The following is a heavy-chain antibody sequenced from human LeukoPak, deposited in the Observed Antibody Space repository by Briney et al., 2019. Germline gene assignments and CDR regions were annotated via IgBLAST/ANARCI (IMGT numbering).Heavy chain of an antibody. Sequence: SGGSLRLSCTASGFIFSSYGMHWVRQAPGKGLEWVAVISHDGINKHYADSVKGRFTISRDNAKNSLYLQMNSLRAEDTAVYYCARDPPRIRIAVAGYGMDVWGQGTTVTVSS. CDR3: ARDPPRIRIAVAGYGMDV. V-gene: IGHV3-30*03. D-gene: IGHD6-19*01. J-gene: IGHJ6*02. CDR1: GFIFSSYG. CDR2: ISHDGINK.